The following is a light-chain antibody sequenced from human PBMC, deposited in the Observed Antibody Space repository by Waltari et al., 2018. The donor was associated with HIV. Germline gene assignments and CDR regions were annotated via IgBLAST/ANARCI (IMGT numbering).Light chain of an antibody. CDR1: SSGTGSYNL. CDR3: CSYAGSSSLWM. CDR2: EVT. J-gene: IGLJ3*02. Sequence: QSALTQPASVSGSPGQSITISCTGTSSGTGSYNLVSWYQHHPGKAPKLLIYEVTKRPAGVSSRFSGSKSGNTASLTISGLQAEDEGDYYCCSYAGSSSLWMFGGGTKLTVL. V-gene: IGLV2-23*02.